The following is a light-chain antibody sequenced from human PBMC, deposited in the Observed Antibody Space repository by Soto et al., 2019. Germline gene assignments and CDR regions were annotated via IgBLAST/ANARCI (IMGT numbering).Light chain of an antibody. J-gene: IGKJ4*01. CDR3: QQHISWPLT. V-gene: IGKV3-20*01. CDR2: GAS. Sequence: EIVLTQSPGTLSLSPVERVTLSCRASQSVRSSYLAWYQQKPGQAPRLLIYGASSRATGIPTRFSGSGSGTDFTLTISNLEPEDFAVYYCQQHISWPLTFGGGTKVDI. CDR1: QSVRSSY.